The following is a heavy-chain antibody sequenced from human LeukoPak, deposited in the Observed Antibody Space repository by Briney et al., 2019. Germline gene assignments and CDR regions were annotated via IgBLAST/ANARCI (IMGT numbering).Heavy chain of an antibody. CDR3: VRDKDWGFDS. CDR2: IGTGTSTV. Sequence: PGEPLRLSCAASGFTFTPYTMNWVRQAPGKGLEWVSHIGTGTSTVGYADSIKGRFTISRDNAKNSVDLQMSSLRVDDSAVYYCVRDKDWGFDSWGQGTLVTVSS. CDR1: GFTFTPYT. J-gene: IGHJ4*02. D-gene: IGHD7-27*01. V-gene: IGHV3-48*01.